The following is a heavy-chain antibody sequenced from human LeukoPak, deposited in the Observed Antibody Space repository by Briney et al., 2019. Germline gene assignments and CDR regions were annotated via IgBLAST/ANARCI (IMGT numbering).Heavy chain of an antibody. CDR2: VIPMFDSP. J-gene: IGHJ6*03. V-gene: IGHV1-69*13. Sequence: ASVKVSCKASGGTFSIYAISWVRQAPGQGLEWMGGVIPMFDSPNYAQKFQGRVTFTADESRTSAYMELSSLRSEDTAVYYCARDAIAASGTQLPYYYYYMDVRGKGTTVTISS. CDR3: ARDAIAASGTQLPYYYYYMDV. CDR1: GGTFSIYA. D-gene: IGHD6-13*01.